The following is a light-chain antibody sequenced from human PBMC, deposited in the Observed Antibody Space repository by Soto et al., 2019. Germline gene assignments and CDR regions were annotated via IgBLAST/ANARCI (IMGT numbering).Light chain of an antibody. J-gene: IGLJ2*01. V-gene: IGLV2-14*01. Sequence: QSALTQPASGSGSPGQSITISCTGTSSDVGDYNYVSWYQQHPGKAPKLMIYDVSNRPSGVSNRFSGSKSGNTASLTISGLQAEDEADYYCSSYTSSSTLVVFGGGTKLTVL. CDR3: SSYTSSSTLVV. CDR1: SSDVGDYNY. CDR2: DVS.